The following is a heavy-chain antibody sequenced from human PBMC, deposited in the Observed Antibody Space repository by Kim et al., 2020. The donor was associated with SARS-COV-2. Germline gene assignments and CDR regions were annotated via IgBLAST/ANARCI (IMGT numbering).Heavy chain of an antibody. D-gene: IGHD5-12*01. CDR1: GYIFTRYA. J-gene: IGHJ4*02. CDR2: INTDNGHT. Sequence: ASVKVSCKASGYIFTRYAMHWVRQAPGQRREGMGWINTDNGHTKYSQEFQGRVIITRDASASTGDMELSSLTSEDRAVYYCAKDGVSGYDSGPGNYWGQG. V-gene: IGHV1-3*04. CDR3: AKDGVSGYDSGPGNY.